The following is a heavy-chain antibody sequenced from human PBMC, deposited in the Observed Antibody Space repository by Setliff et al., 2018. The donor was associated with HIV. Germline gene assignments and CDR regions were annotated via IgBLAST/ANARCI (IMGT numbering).Heavy chain of an antibody. V-gene: IGHV4-61*02. CDR2: VYASGST. J-gene: IGHJ5*02. Sequence: PSETLSLTCTVSGGSISSGTYYWSWIRQPAGKGLEWIGRVYASGSTNYSPSLKSRVTISVDTSKNQFSLKLSSVTAADTAVYYCARGVRVGPTTTANWFDPWGQGTLVTVSS. CDR3: ARGVRVGPTTTANWFDP. D-gene: IGHD1-26*01. CDR1: GGSISSGTYY.